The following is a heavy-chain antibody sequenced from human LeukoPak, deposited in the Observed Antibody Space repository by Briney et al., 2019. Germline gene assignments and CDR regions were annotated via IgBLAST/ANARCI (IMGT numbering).Heavy chain of an antibody. CDR1: GFTFSIAW. Sequence: PGGSLRLSCAVSGFTFSIAWMTWVRQAPGKGLEWVGRIKSKTDGGTTDYAAPVKGRFTISRDDSKNTLYLQMNSLKTEDTAVYYCATDHAQWLIPHGYWGQGTLVTVSS. V-gene: IGHV3-15*01. D-gene: IGHD6-19*01. J-gene: IGHJ4*02. CDR2: IKSKTDGGTT. CDR3: ATDHAQWLIPHGY.